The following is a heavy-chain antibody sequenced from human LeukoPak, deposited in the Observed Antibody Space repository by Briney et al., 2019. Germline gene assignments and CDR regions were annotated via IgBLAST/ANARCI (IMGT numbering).Heavy chain of an antibody. CDR2: IFHSGST. D-gene: IGHD1-26*01. V-gene: IGHV4-38-2*02. Sequence: PSETLSLTCSVSGYSISSGFYWGWIRQPPGKGLEWIGSIFHSGSTYYNPSLKSRVTISVDTSKNQFSLKLSSVTAADTAVYYCARDKWELPNWFDPWGQGTLVTVSS. CDR1: GYSISSGFY. J-gene: IGHJ5*02. CDR3: ARDKWELPNWFDP.